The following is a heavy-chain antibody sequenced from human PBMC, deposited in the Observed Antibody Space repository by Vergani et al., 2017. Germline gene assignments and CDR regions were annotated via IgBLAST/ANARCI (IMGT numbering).Heavy chain of an antibody. Sequence: EVQLLESGGGLVQPGGSLRLSCAASGFTFSSYAMRWVRQAPGEGLEWVSAISGSGGSTYYADSVKGRFTISRDNSKNTLYLQMNSLRAEDTAVYYCAKALFGGVIVNSFDYWGQGTLVTVSS. V-gene: IGHV3-23*01. D-gene: IGHD3-16*02. J-gene: IGHJ4*02. CDR3: AKALFGGVIVNSFDY. CDR2: ISGSGGST. CDR1: GFTFSSYA.